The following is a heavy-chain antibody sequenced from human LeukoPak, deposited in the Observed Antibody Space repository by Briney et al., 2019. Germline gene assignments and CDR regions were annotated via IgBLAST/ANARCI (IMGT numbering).Heavy chain of an antibody. CDR3: AKIAATDPIDF. CDR1: GFTLNIYA. J-gene: IGHJ4*02. D-gene: IGHD6-13*01. Sequence: PGGSLRLSCAASGFTLNIYAMNWVRQAPGKGLDWVSSLTGSGRDTYYTDSVKGRFTISRDNSKNTLYLQMNSLRPDDTAVYYCAKIAATDPIDFWGQGTLVTVSP. V-gene: IGHV3-23*01. CDR2: LTGSGRDT.